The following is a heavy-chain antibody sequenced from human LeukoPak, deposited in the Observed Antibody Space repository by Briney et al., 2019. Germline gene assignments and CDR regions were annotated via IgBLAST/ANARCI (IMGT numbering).Heavy chain of an antibody. Sequence: SETLSLTCTVSGGSISSSRYYWSWIPPPPGKGLEGIVYIYYSGSTNYNPSLKSRVTISVDTSKNQLSLKLSSVTAADTGVYYCARDYSIAAAGDAFDIWGQGTMVTVSS. CDR2: IYYSGST. J-gene: IGHJ3*02. D-gene: IGHD6-13*01. V-gene: IGHV4-61*01. CDR1: GGSISSSRYY. CDR3: ARDYSIAAAGDAFDI.